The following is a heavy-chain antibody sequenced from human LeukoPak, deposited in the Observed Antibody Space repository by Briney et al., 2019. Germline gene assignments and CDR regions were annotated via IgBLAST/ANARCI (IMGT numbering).Heavy chain of an antibody. Sequence: GGSLRLSSAASGFTFDDYGMSWVRQAPGKGLEWVSGINWNGGSTGYADSVKGRFTISRDNAKNSLYLQMNSLRAEDTALYYCARLGPLGYCSGGSCYSSFEDYWGQGTLVTVSS. CDR3: ARLGPLGYCSGGSCYSSFEDY. V-gene: IGHV3-20*04. J-gene: IGHJ4*02. D-gene: IGHD2-15*01. CDR1: GFTFDDYG. CDR2: INWNGGST.